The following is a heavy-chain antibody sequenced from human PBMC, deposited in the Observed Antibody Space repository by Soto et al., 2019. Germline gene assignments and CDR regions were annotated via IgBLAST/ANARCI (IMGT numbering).Heavy chain of an antibody. CDR1: GGSFSGYY. Sequence: PSETLSLTCAVYGGSFSGYYWSWIRQPPGKGLEWIGEINHSGSTSYNPSLKCRVTISVDTSKNQFSLKLSSVTAADTAVYYCARVYAYYYDSSGYYYLYNWFDPWGQGTLVTVSS. CDR2: INHSGST. V-gene: IGHV4-34*01. J-gene: IGHJ5*02. D-gene: IGHD3-22*01. CDR3: ARVYAYYYDSSGYYYLYNWFDP.